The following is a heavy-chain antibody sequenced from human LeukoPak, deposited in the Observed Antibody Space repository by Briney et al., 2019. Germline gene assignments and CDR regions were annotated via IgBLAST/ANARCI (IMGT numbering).Heavy chain of an antibody. CDR1: GFTVSTNY. CDR3: AKDFTYYGSGSYYDYYFDY. Sequence: GGSLRLSCAASGFTVSTNYMSWVRQAPGKGLEWVAVIWYDGSNKYYADSVKGRFTISRDNSKNTLYLQMNSLRAEDTAVYYCAKDFTYYGSGSYYDYYFDYWGQGTLVTVSS. J-gene: IGHJ4*02. D-gene: IGHD3-10*01. V-gene: IGHV3-33*06. CDR2: IWYDGSNK.